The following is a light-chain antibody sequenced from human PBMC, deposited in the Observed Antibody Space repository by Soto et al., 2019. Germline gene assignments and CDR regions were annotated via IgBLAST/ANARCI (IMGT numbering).Light chain of an antibody. CDR1: QVINIY. CDR2: DAS. V-gene: IGKV1-33*01. Sequence: DIQMTQSPSSLSASVGDRVTITCQASQVINIYLHWYQQKQGKAPNLLIYDASKLKIGVPSRFSGSGSGTDFTFTIIGLQPEDIGTYYCQQYGSLPLTFGGGTKVEFK. CDR3: QQYGSLPLT. J-gene: IGKJ4*01.